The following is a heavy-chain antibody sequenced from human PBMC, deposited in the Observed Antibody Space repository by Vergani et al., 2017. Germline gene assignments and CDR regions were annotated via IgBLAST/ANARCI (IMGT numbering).Heavy chain of an antibody. CDR3: ARGRCSGGSCYSILSFDP. CDR1: GGTFSSYA. Sequence: QVQLVQSGAEVKKPGASVKVSCKASGGTFSSYAISWVRQAPGQGLEWMGRIIPIFGTANYAQKFQGRVTITADESTSTAYMELSSLRSEDTAVYYCARGRCSGGSCYSILSFDPWGQGTLVTVSS. CDR2: IIPIFGTA. D-gene: IGHD2-15*01. V-gene: IGHV1-69*13. J-gene: IGHJ5*02.